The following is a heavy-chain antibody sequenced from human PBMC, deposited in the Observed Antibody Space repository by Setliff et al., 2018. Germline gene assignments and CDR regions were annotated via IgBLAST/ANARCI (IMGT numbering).Heavy chain of an antibody. Sequence: GGSLRLSCAASEFTFSKYWMSWVRQAPGKGLEWVANINQDGSEKYYVDSVKGRFTSSRDNARNSLYLQMNSLRAEDTAVYYCARVWFGNMDVWGKGTTVTVSS. D-gene: IGHD3-10*01. CDR3: ARVWFGNMDV. CDR2: INQDGSEK. CDR1: EFTFSKYW. J-gene: IGHJ6*03. V-gene: IGHV3-7*03.